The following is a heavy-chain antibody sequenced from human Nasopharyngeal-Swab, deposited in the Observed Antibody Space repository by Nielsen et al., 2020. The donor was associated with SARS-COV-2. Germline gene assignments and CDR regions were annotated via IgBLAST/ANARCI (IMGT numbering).Heavy chain of an antibody. V-gene: IGHV4-4*02. J-gene: IGHJ6*03. Sequence: SETLSLTCAVSGGSSSRKTWGGGVRQTPGMGLEWIGEIIHSGGTNYNPALKSRVTISVDKSKNQLSLEVTSVTAADPAVYYCSRHYYYYMDIWGKGTTVTVSS. CDR3: SRHYYYYMDI. CDR1: GGSSSRKTW. CDR2: IIHSGGT.